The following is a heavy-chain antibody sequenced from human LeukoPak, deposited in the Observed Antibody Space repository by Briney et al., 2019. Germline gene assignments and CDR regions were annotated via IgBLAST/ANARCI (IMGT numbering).Heavy chain of an antibody. CDR2: ISSSSSTI. J-gene: IGHJ3*02. CDR1: GFTFSSYS. V-gene: IGHV3-48*04. D-gene: IGHD1-26*01. CDR3: ARASGSYTHDAFDI. Sequence: PGGSLPLSFAASGFTFSSYSMNWVRQAPGKGLEWVSYISSSSSTIYYADSVKGRFTISRDDAKTSLYLQMNSLRAEDTAVYYCARASGSYTHDAFDIWGQGTMVTVSS.